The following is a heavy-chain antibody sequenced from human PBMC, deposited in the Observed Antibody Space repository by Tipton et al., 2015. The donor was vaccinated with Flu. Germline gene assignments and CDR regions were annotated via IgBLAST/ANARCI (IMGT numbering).Heavy chain of an antibody. Sequence: QVQLVQSGAEVKRPGASVKVSCAASGYTFGDYSIHWVRQAPGQGLEWMGRINPNSGGTNLAQTFRGRVTMTRDTSLRTAYMELSRLTSDDTAVFYCATSIASGAFDFWGQGTLVTVSS. V-gene: IGHV1-2*06. CDR3: ATSIASGAFDF. CDR1: GYTFGDYS. CDR2: INPNSGGT. J-gene: IGHJ4*02. D-gene: IGHD6-6*01.